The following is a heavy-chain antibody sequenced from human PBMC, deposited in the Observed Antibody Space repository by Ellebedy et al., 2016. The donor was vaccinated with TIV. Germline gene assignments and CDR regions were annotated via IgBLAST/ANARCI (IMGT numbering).Heavy chain of an antibody. D-gene: IGHD2-21*02. J-gene: IGHJ4*02. CDR3: ARDQLRCGGDCYSVPRYYFDY. V-gene: IGHV3-30*07. Sequence: DSVKGRFTISRDNSKNTLYLQMNSLRAEDTAVYYCARDQLRCGGDCYSVPRYYFDYWGQGTLVTVSS.